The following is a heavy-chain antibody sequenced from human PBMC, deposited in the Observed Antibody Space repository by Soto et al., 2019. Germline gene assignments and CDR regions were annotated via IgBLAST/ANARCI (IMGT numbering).Heavy chain of an antibody. D-gene: IGHD5-12*01. CDR2: INYSGNS. Sequence: QMQLQESGPRLVKPSETLSLTCSVSGGSIGSNYWSWIRQPPGKGLEWIGYINYSGNSKYNASLRSRVIISVDTSKNQFSLKVNSVTAADTAVYCCTSALRAEDYYGLDVWGQGATVTVSS. V-gene: IGHV4-59*01. J-gene: IGHJ6*02. CDR3: TSALRAEDYYGLDV. CDR1: GGSIGSNY.